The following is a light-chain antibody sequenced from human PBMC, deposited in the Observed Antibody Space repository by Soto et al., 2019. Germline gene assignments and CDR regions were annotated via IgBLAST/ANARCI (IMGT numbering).Light chain of an antibody. CDR3: QQCATPPLT. Sequence: EIVLTQSPGSLSLSPGERATLSCRASQSVDSSFFAWYQQKPGQAPRLLIYDASSRATGIPDRFSGSGSGTDFTLTISRLEPEDFAVYYCQQCATPPLTFGQGTKVEIK. V-gene: IGKV3-20*01. J-gene: IGKJ1*01. CDR1: QSVDSSF. CDR2: DAS.